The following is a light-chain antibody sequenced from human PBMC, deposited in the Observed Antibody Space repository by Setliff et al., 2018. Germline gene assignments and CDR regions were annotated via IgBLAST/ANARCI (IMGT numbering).Light chain of an antibody. Sequence: QSALTQPPSVSGAPGQRVTISCTGSSSNIGAGYDVHWYQQIPGTAPKLLIFGNANRPSGVPDRFSGSKSGTSASLAITGLQTEDESDYYCQSYDISLSVWVFGGGTKVTVL. CDR3: QSYDISLSVWV. V-gene: IGLV1-40*01. J-gene: IGLJ3*02. CDR1: SSNIGAGYD. CDR2: GNA.